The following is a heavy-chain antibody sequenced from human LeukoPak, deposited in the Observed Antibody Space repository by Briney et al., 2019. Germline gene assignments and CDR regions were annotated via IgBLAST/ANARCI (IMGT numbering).Heavy chain of an antibody. D-gene: IGHD2-15*01. J-gene: IGHJ3*02. CDR3: ARDRDCSGGSCYLHAFDI. CDR1: GFTFSTYW. Sequence: GGSLRLSCAASGFTFSTYWMSWVRQAPGKGLEWVANIKQDGSEKHYVDSAKGRFTISRDNAKNSLYLQMNSLRAEDTAVYYCARDRDCSGGSCYLHAFDIWGQGTMVTVSS. V-gene: IGHV3-7*01. CDR2: IKQDGSEK.